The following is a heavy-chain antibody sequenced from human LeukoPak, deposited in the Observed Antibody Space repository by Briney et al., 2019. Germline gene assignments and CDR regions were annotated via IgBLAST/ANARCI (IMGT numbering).Heavy chain of an antibody. Sequence: GGSLRLSCAASGVTFSSYSMNWVRQAPGKGLEWVSYISTSSSSIYYADSVRGRFAISRDNAKNSLFLQVNSLRGEDTAVYYCARASGGNSDWYFDLWGRGTLVTVSS. CDR3: ARASGGNSDWYFDL. J-gene: IGHJ2*01. CDR1: GVTFSSYS. CDR2: ISTSSSSI. V-gene: IGHV3-48*01. D-gene: IGHD4-23*01.